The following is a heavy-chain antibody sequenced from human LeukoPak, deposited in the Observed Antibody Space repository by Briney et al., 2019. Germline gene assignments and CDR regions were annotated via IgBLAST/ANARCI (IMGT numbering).Heavy chain of an antibody. CDR3: ARGGYCSSSICYSLNAFDI. V-gene: IGHV3-7*02. Sequence: GGSLRLSCAASGFXLSSFWMSWVRQAPGKGLEWVANIKQDGNEKYYADSVKGRFTISRDNAKNSLYLQMNSLRAEDTAVYYCARGGYCSSSICYSLNAFDIWGQGTLFTVSS. CDR1: GFXLSSFW. J-gene: IGHJ3*02. D-gene: IGHD2-2*01. CDR2: IKQDGNEK.